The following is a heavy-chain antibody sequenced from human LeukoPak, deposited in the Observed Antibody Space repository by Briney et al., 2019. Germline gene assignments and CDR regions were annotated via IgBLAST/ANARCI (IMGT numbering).Heavy chain of an antibody. J-gene: IGHJ6*03. CDR1: GGSFSGYY. V-gene: IGHV4-34*01. CDR2: INHSGST. Sequence: SETLSLTCAVYGGSFSGYYWSWVRQPPGKGREWVGEINHSGSTNYNPSLKSRVTISVDTSKNQFSLKLGSVTAADTAVYYCARGSSTSLAYMDVWGKGTTVTVSS. D-gene: IGHD2-2*01. CDR3: ARGSSTSLAYMDV.